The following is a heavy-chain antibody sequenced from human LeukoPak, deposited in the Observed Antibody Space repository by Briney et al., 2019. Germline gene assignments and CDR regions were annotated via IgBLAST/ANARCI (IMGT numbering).Heavy chain of an antibody. D-gene: IGHD3-22*01. CDR2: IWYGGSNK. CDR1: GFTFSSYG. CDR3: AKGFYYDSSGLFDY. J-gene: IGHJ4*02. V-gene: IGHV3-30*02. Sequence: GGSLRLSCAASGFTFSSYGMHWVRQAPGKGLEWVAVIWYGGSNKYYADSVKGRFTISRDNSKNTLYLQMNSLRAEDTAVYYFAKGFYYDSSGLFDYWGQGTLVTVSS.